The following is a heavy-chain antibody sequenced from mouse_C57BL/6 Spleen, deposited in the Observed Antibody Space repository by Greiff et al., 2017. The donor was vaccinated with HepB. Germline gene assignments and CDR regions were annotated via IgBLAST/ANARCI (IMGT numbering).Heavy chain of an antibody. CDR3: ARSEVHYDYFDY. CDR2: IYPGDGDT. D-gene: IGHD2-4*01. CDR1: GYAFSSYW. J-gene: IGHJ2*01. V-gene: IGHV1-80*01. Sequence: VKLMESGAELVKPGASVKISCKASGYAFSSYWMNWVKQRPGKGLEWIGQIYPGDGDTNYNGKFKGKATLTADKSSSTAYMQLSSLTSEDSAVYFCARSEVHYDYFDYWGQGTTLTVSS.